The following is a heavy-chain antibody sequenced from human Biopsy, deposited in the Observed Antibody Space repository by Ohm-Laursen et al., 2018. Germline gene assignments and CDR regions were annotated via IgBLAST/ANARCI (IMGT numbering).Heavy chain of an antibody. Sequence: SLRLSCAAPGFTVSSNYVSWVRQAPGMGLEWVSVIYSGDRPYYRESVRVRFTISRDNSKNTLYLQMNSLRADDTAVYYCARNKPGSSSGSDFDYWGQGTLVTVSS. CDR2: IYSGDRP. CDR1: GFTVSSNY. V-gene: IGHV3-53*01. CDR3: ARNKPGSSSGSDFDY. D-gene: IGHD6-6*01. J-gene: IGHJ4*02.